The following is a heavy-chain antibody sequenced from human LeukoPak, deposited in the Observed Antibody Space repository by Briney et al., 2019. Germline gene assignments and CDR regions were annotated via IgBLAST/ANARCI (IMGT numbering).Heavy chain of an antibody. J-gene: IGHJ4*02. CDR2: INHSGST. CDR1: GGSFSGYY. D-gene: IGHD5-18*01. V-gene: IGHV4-34*01. CDR3: ARSRSYGYGDVDY. Sequence: SETLSLTCAVYGGSFSGYYWSWIRQPPGKGLEWIGEINHSGSTNYNPSLKSRVTISVDTSKNQFSLKLSSVTAADTAVYYCARSRSYGYGDVDYWGQGTLVTVSS.